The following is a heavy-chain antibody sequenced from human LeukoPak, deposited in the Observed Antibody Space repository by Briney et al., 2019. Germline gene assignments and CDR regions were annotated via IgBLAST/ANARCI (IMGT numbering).Heavy chain of an antibody. CDR2: IIPIFGTA. J-gene: IGHJ4*02. Sequence: SVKVSCKASVGTFSSYAISWVRQAPGQGLEWMGGIIPIFGTANYAQKFQGRVTITADESTSTAYMELSSLRSEDTAVYYCARDLAGGTDYCTNGVCSGGYWGQGTLVTVSS. CDR3: ARDLAGGTDYCTNGVCSGGY. D-gene: IGHD2-8*01. V-gene: IGHV1-69*01. CDR1: VGTFSSYA.